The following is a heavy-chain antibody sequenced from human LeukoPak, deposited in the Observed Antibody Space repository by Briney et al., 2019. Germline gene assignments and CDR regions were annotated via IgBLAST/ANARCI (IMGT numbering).Heavy chain of an antibody. CDR2: INAGNGDT. Sequence: ASVKVSCKASGYTFAKYAIHWVRQAPGQRLEWMGWINAGNGDTRYSQKFQGGVTLTRDTSASTAYMELSSLRSEDTAVYYCARGYSSGYPSNNWFDPWGQGTLVTVSS. J-gene: IGHJ5*02. CDR1: GYTFAKYA. CDR3: ARGYSSGYPSNNWFDP. V-gene: IGHV1-3*01. D-gene: IGHD6-19*01.